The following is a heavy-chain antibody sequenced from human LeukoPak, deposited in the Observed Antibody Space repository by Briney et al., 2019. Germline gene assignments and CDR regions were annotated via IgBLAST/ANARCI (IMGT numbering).Heavy chain of an antibody. Sequence: PSETLSLTCTVSGGSISSYYWSWIRQPPGKGLEWIGCIYCTGSTNYNPSLKSRVTISVDTSKNQFSLKLSSVTAADTAVYYCATGRAYSSVDYWGQGTLVTVSS. CDR2: IYCTGST. J-gene: IGHJ4*02. CDR3: ATGRAYSSVDY. V-gene: IGHV4-59*01. D-gene: IGHD6-19*01. CDR1: GGSISSYY.